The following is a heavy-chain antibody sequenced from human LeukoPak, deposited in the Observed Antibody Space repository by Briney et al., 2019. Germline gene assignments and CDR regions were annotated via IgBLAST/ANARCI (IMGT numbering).Heavy chain of an antibody. CDR2: IDPSDSNT. J-gene: IGHJ4*02. CDR3: ARLSYYGSGLLDY. CDR1: GYSFTNYC. V-gene: IGHV5-10-1*01. Sequence: GESLRISCNASGYSFTNYCISWVRQMPGKGREWMGRIDPSDSNTNYSPSLQSHVTISADKSINTAYLQWSSLKASDTAMYYCARLSYYGSGLLDYWGQGTRVTVSS. D-gene: IGHD3-10*01.